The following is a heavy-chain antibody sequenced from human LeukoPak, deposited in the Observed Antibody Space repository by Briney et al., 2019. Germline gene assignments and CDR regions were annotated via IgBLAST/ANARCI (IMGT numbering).Heavy chain of an antibody. J-gene: IGHJ4*02. CDR2: IHHSGST. CDR3: ARGLYGSDSY. D-gene: IGHD6-19*01. Sequence: PSETLSLTCAVSGASVSSSNWWIWVRQPPKKGLEWIGEIHHSGSTNYNPSLKSRVTMSVDTSKNQISLRLSSVTAADTAGYYCARGLYGSDSYWGQGNLVTVSS. V-gene: IGHV4-4*02. CDR1: GASVSSSNW.